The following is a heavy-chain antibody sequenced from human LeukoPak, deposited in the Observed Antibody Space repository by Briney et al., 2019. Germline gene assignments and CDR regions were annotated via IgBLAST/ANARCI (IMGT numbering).Heavy chain of an antibody. CDR3: ARGVRGGSYVDY. Sequence: GGSLRLSCAASGFSFSSYWMTWVRQAPGKGLEWVANIKQDGSEKYYVDSVKGRFTISRDNAKNSLYLQLNRLRAEDTAVYYCARGVRGGSYVDYWGQGTLVTVSS. CDR1: GFSFSSYW. D-gene: IGHD1-26*01. J-gene: IGHJ4*02. CDR2: IKQDGSEK. V-gene: IGHV3-7*01.